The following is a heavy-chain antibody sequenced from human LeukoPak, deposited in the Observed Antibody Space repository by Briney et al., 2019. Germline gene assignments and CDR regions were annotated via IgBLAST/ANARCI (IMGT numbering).Heavy chain of an antibody. J-gene: IGHJ4*02. CDR1: GYSISSGYY. CDR2: IYHSGST. V-gene: IGHV4-38-2*02. CDR3: ARVGRAAMFDY. D-gene: IGHD2-2*01. Sequence: SEALSLTCTVSGYSISSGYYWGWIRQPPGKGLEWIGSIYHSGSTYYNPSLKSRVTISVDTSKNQFSLKLSSVTAADTAVYYCARVGRAAMFDYWGQGTLVTVSS.